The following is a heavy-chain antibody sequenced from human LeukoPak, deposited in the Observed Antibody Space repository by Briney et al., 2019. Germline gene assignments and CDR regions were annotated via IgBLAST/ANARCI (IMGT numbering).Heavy chain of an antibody. J-gene: IGHJ5*02. CDR3: ANKSPSRSGWYVGWFDP. Sequence: GGSLRLSCAASGFTFRDYSMNWVRQAPGKGLEWVSFISGSGSDIHYADSVQGRFTISRDNAKNSLYLQMNSLRAEDTAVYYCANKSPSRSGWYVGWFDPWGQGTLVTVSS. CDR1: GFTFRDYS. V-gene: IGHV3-21*04. D-gene: IGHD6-19*01. CDR2: ISGSGSDI.